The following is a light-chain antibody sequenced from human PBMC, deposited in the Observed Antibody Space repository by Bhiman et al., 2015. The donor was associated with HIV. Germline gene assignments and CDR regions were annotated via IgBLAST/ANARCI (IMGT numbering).Light chain of an antibody. Sequence: QSLLTQPPSVSAAPGQKVTISCSGSSSNIGNNYVSWKQLPGTAPKLLIYENNKRPSGIPDRFSGSKSGTSATLGITGLQTGDEADYYCGTWDSSLSAGGVFGTGTKVTVL. CDR2: ENN. J-gene: IGLJ1*01. V-gene: IGLV1-51*02. CDR1: SSNIGNNY. CDR3: GTWDSSLSAGGV.